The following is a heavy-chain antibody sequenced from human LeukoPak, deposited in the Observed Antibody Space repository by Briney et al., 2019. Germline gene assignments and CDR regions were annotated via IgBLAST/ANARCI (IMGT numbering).Heavy chain of an antibody. V-gene: IGHV1-18*01. J-gene: IGHJ4*02. Sequence: GASVKVSCKASGYTFISYGFTWVRQAPGQGLEWMGWISGYNGNTNYAQNLQGRVTMTTDTSTSTAYMELRNLRSDDTAVYYCARDNTGYSSPVAAEYWGQGTRVTVSS. D-gene: IGHD6-19*01. CDR1: GYTFISYG. CDR2: ISGYNGNT. CDR3: ARDNTGYSSPVAAEY.